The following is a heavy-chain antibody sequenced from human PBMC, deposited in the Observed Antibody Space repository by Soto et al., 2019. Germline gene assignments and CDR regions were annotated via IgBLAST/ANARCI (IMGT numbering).Heavy chain of an antibody. CDR3: ARDGLLSSSWCGFDY. CDR1: GFTFSSYG. Sequence: GGSLRLSCAASGFTFSSYGMHWVRQAPGKGLEWVAVIWYDGSNKYYADSVKGRFTISRDNSKNTLYLQMNSLRAEDTAVYYCARDGLLSSSWCGFDYWGQGTLVTVSS. D-gene: IGHD6-13*01. CDR2: IWYDGSNK. V-gene: IGHV3-33*01. J-gene: IGHJ4*02.